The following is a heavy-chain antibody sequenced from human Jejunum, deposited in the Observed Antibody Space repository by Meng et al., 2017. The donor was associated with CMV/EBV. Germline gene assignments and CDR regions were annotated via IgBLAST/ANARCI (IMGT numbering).Heavy chain of an antibody. CDR3: ARVVKGGNYLEY. CDR2: ISISSYT. J-gene: IGHJ4*02. CDR1: GFTFSGHW. D-gene: IGHD4-23*01. Sequence: CATSGFTFSGHWMHWVRQAPGKGLEWVSSISISSYTYYADSVKGRFTISRDNAKNSLYLQMNSLRAEDTAVYYCARVVKGGNYLEYWGQGTLVTVSS. V-gene: IGHV3-69-1*02.